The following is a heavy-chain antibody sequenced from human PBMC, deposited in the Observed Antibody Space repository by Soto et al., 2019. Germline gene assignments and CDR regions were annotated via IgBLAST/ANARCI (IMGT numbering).Heavy chain of an antibody. Sequence: EVQLAESGGGLAQPGGSLRLSCAASGFTLSGYAMDWVRQAPGKGLEYVSGISSNGVGTYYANSVKGRFTISRDNSRNTVYLQMGSLRPEDMAVYYCARRARPDFYYMDVWGKGTTVTGSS. CDR1: GFTLSGYA. V-gene: IGHV3-64*01. J-gene: IGHJ6*03. D-gene: IGHD6-6*01. CDR2: ISSNGVGT. CDR3: ARRARPDFYYMDV.